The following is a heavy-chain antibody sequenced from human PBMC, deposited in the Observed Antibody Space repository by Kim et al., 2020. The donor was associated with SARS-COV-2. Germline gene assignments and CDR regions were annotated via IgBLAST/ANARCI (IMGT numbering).Heavy chain of an antibody. Sequence: SETLSLTCTVSGGSISSSSYYWGWIRQPPGQGLEWIGSIYYSGSTYYNPSLKSRVTISVDTSKNQFSLKLISVTAADTAVYYCARGYCSSTSCYRVFDYWGQGTLVTVSS. J-gene: IGHJ4*02. D-gene: IGHD2-2*02. CDR3: ARGYCSSTSCYRVFDY. V-gene: IGHV4-39*01. CDR1: GGSISSSSYY. CDR2: IYYSGST.